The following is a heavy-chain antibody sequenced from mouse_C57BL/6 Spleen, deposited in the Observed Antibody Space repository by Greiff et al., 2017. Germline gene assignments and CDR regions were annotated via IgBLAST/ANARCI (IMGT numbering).Heavy chain of an antibody. CDR3: ARGDGYWFAY. J-gene: IGHJ3*01. Sequence: VQRVESGAELVRPGTSVKVSCKASGYAFTNYLIEWVKQRPGQGLEWIGVINPGSGGTNYNEKFKGKATLTADKSSSTAYMQLSSLTSEDSAVYFCARGDGYWFAYWGQGTLVTVSA. CDR1: GYAFTNYL. V-gene: IGHV1-54*01. D-gene: IGHD2-3*01. CDR2: INPGSGGT.